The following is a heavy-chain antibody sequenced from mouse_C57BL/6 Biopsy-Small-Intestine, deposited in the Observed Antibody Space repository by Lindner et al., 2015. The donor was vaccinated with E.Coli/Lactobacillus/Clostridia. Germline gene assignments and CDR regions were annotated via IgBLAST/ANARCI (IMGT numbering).Heavy chain of an antibody. CDR1: GAPPAAIL. D-gene: IGHD2-10*01. CDR3: SREHSTSSTNWVDQMRPYYMDV. CDR2: IIPILGIA. V-gene: IGHV1-74*01. J-gene: IGHJ1*03. Sequence: SVKVSCKASGAPPAAILSGWVRQAPGQGLEWMGRIIPILGIANYAQKFQGRVTVTADKSTSTAYMELSSLRSEDTAVYYCSREHSTSSTNWVDQMRPYYMDVWGKGTTVTVSS.